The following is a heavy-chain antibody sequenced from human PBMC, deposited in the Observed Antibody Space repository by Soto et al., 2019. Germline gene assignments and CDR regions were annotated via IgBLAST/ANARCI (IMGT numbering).Heavy chain of an antibody. D-gene: IGHD6-19*01. J-gene: IGHJ4*02. CDR3: ARWESSDWYLGV. V-gene: IGHV3-7*03. CDR2: INPDGFRK. Sequence: EGSLRLSCAAARFSFNTYWMSWVRQAPGTGLEWVASINPDGFRKYFADSVKGRFTISRDSAENSLYLQMISLRAEDPAVYDCARWESSDWYLGVWGQGTLVTVSS. CDR1: RFSFNTYW.